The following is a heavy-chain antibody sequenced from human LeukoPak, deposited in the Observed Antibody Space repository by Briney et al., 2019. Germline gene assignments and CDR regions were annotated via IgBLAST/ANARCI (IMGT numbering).Heavy chain of an antibody. CDR2: IYYSGST. D-gene: IGHD5-18*01. V-gene: IGHV4-59*01. CDR3: ASNGYSYGSFDY. Sequence: PSETLSLTGTGSGGSISSYYWSWIRHPPGKGLEWIGYIYYSGSTNYNPSLKSRVTISVDTSKNQFSLKLSSVTAADTAVYYCASNGYSYGSFDYWGQGTLVTVSS. J-gene: IGHJ4*02. CDR1: GGSISSYY.